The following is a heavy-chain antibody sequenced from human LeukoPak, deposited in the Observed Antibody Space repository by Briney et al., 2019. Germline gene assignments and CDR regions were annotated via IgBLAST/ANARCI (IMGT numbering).Heavy chain of an antibody. J-gene: IGHJ5*02. CDR2: INHSGST. CDR3: ARGPLATVLQLCP. CDR1: GGSFSGYY. D-gene: IGHD4-11*01. Sequence: PSETLSLTCAVYGGSFSGYYWSWIRQPPGKGLEWIGEINHSGSTNYNPSLKSRVTISVDTSKNQFSLKLSSVTAADTAVYYCARGPLATVLQLCPWGQGTLVTVSS. V-gene: IGHV4-34*01.